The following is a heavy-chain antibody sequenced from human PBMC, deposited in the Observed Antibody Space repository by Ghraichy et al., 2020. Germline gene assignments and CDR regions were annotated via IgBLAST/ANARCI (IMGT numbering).Heavy chain of an antibody. V-gene: IGHV4-39*07. Sequence: SETLSLTCTVSGGSISSSSYYWGWIRQPPGKGLEWIGSIYYSGSTYYNPSLKSRVTISVDTSKNQFSLKLSSVTAADTAVYYWARQLAGGDQGGQDRHDAFDIWGQGTMVTVSS. CDR1: GGSISSSSYY. CDR2: IYYSGST. J-gene: IGHJ3*02. D-gene: IGHD2-21*01. CDR3: ARQLAGGDQGGQDRHDAFDI.